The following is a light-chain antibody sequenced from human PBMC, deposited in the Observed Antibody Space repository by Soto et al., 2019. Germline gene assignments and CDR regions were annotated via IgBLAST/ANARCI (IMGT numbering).Light chain of an antibody. Sequence: QSVLTQPASVSGSPGQSITISCSGTSSDIGSYNHVAWYQQFPGKSPKLMIYAVSDRPSGVSDRFSGSKSGITASLTISGPQTEGEADFYCTPHPNRQFYLSETGPKV. CDR3: TPHPNRQFYL. CDR1: SSDIGSYNH. J-gene: IGLJ1*01. V-gene: IGLV2-14*03. CDR2: AVS.